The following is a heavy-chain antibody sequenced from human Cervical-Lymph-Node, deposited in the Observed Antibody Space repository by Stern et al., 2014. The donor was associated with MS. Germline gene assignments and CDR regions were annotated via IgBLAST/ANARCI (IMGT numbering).Heavy chain of an antibody. J-gene: IGHJ6*02. Sequence: VQLEESGPGLVKPSQTLSLTCIVSGGSISSVGYYWSWIRQHPGKGLEWIGYISYSGSTYYNPSLESRVTISVDTSKNQFSLKLLSVTAADTAVYYCARGGERYIYYYGMDVWGQGTTVTVSS. CDR3: ARGGERYIYYYGMDV. CDR1: GGSISSVGYY. V-gene: IGHV4-31*03. CDR2: ISYSGST. D-gene: IGHD3-16*01.